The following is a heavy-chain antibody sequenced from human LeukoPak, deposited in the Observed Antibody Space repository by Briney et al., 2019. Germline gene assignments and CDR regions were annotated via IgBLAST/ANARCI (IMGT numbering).Heavy chain of an antibody. J-gene: IGHJ4*02. Sequence: GGSLRLSCEGSGIPFRAFFMNWVRLVPGKGLEWVANINEYGNDKRYVDSVKGRFTTSRDNAKSTLYLQMDSLRAEDTAVYYCMSWGGGISFWGQGSLVIVSA. CDR3: MSWGGGISF. D-gene: IGHD3-16*01. CDR1: GIPFRAFF. CDR2: INEYGNDK. V-gene: IGHV3-7*01.